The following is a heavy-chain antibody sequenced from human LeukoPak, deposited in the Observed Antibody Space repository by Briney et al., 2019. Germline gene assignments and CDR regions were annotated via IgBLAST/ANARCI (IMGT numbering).Heavy chain of an antibody. J-gene: IGHJ3*01. CDR2: INAGNGNT. Sequence: GASVKVSCKASGYTFTAYGMHWVRQAPGQRLEWMGWINAGNGNTKYSQDFQGRVTITRDTSATTAYMELSSLRSEDMAVYYCARWRAGFYAFDLWGQGTKVTVSS. CDR3: ARWRAGFYAFDL. V-gene: IGHV1-3*03. D-gene: IGHD6-19*01. CDR1: GYTFTAYG.